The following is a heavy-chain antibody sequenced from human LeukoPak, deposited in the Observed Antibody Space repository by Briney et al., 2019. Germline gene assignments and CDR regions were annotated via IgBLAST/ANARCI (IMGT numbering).Heavy chain of an antibody. D-gene: IGHD3-10*01. Sequence: GGSLRLSCAASGFTFSSYSMNWVRQAPGKGLEWVSSISSSSSYIYYADSVKGRFTVSRDNAKNSLYLQMNSLRAEDTAVYYCARVSRGSGSYWGQGTLVTVSS. V-gene: IGHV3-21*01. CDR1: GFTFSSYS. CDR3: ARVSRGSGSY. CDR2: ISSSSSYI. J-gene: IGHJ4*02.